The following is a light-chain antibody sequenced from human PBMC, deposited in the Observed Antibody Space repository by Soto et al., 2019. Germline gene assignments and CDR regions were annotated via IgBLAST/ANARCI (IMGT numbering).Light chain of an antibody. J-gene: IGLJ3*02. CDR1: GSDVGRYNL. Sequence: QSVLTQPASVSGSPGQSITISCTGTGSDVGRYNLVSWYQQHPGKAPKLVIYEDTKRPAGTSSRFSGSKSANTASLTVSGLPAEDEADYYCCSYAGGNNWVFGGGTKLTVL. CDR3: CSYAGGNNWV. V-gene: IGLV2-23*01. CDR2: EDT.